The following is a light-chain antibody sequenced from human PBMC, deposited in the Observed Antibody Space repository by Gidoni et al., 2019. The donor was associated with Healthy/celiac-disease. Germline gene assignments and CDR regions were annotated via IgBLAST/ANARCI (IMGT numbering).Light chain of an antibody. J-gene: IGKJ5*01. V-gene: IGKV1D-16*01. CDR3: QHYNSYPIT. Sequence: DIQMTQSPSSLSASVGDTVTITCRASQVISSHLGWYQQAPGKAPRSLIYGASTLEGGVPSRFSGSGSGTDFTLTISSLLPEDFATYYCQHYNSYPITLGQGTRLEIK. CDR1: QVISSH. CDR2: GAS.